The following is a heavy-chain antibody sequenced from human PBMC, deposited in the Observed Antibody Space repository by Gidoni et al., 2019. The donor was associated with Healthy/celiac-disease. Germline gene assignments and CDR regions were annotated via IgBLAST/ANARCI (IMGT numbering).Heavy chain of an antibody. Sequence: TSYAQKFQGRVTMTRDTSTSTVYMELSSLRSEDTAVYYCAREGSIGGVDYYHYGMDVWGQGTTVTVSS. CDR2: T. D-gene: IGHD3-3*01. CDR3: AREGSIGGVDYYHYGMDV. J-gene: IGHJ6*02. V-gene: IGHV1-46*01.